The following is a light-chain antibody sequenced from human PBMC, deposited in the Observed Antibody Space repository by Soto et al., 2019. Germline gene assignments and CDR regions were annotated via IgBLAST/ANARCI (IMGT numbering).Light chain of an antibody. CDR3: QQTYSTPT. Sequence: DIQMTQSPSSLSASVGDRVTITCRASQSISTNLNWYQQRPGKAPNLLMYGASTLQSGDSSRFSGSGSGTDLTLTISTLQPVDFATYYCQQTYSTPTFGQGTKVEIK. J-gene: IGKJ1*01. CDR1: QSISTN. CDR2: GAS. V-gene: IGKV1-39*01.